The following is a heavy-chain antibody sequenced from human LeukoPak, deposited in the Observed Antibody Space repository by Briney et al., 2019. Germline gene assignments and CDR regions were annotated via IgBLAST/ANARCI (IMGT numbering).Heavy chain of an antibody. CDR1: GYTFTGYY. V-gene: IGHV1-2*02. D-gene: IGHD1-26*01. Sequence: AASVKVSCKASGYTFTGYYMYWVRQAPGQGLEWMGWINPNSGGTNYAQKFQGRVTMTRDMSTSTDYMELSSLRSEDTAIYYCARDNSVGDNAWWFDPWGQGTLVTVSS. CDR2: INPNSGGT. J-gene: IGHJ5*02. CDR3: ARDNSVGDNAWWFDP.